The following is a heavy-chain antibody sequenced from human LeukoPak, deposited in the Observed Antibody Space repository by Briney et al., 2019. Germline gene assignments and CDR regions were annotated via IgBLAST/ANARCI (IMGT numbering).Heavy chain of an antibody. CDR3: ARDRENCSSTSCYTFFAY. CDR2: ISSSSSTI. CDR1: GFTFSSYS. D-gene: IGHD2-2*02. J-gene: IGHJ4*02. Sequence: PGGSLRLSCAASGFTFSSYSMNWVRQAPGKGLEWVSYISSSSSTIYYADSVKGRFTISRDNAKNSLYLQMNSLRDEDTAVYYCARDRENCSSTSCYTFFAYWAQGTLVTVSS. V-gene: IGHV3-48*02.